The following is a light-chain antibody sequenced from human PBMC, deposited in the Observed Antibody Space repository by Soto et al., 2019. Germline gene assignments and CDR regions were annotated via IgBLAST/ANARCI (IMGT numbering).Light chain of an antibody. Sequence: TGTLSLSPGERATLSCRASQSVTTQLAWYQQKPGQAPRLIIHGASSRATGVPDRITGSGSGTDFTLSISRLEPEDFAVYYCQQYGGSTRTFGQGTKVDIK. CDR3: QQYGGSTRT. V-gene: IGKV3-20*01. J-gene: IGKJ1*01. CDR2: GAS. CDR1: QSVTTQ.